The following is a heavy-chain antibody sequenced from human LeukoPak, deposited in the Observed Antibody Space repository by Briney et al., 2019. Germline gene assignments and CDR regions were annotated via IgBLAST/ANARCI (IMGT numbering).Heavy chain of an antibody. CDR1: GGSISSYY. Sequence: SETLSLTCTVSGGSISSYYWSWIRQPPGKGLEWIGYIYYSGSTNYNPSLKSRVTISVDTSKNQFSLKLSSVTAADTAVYYCARATSSTSSVLDYYYMDVWGKGTTVTVSS. D-gene: IGHD2-2*01. J-gene: IGHJ6*03. CDR2: IYYSGST. V-gene: IGHV4-59*01. CDR3: ARATSSTSSVLDYYYMDV.